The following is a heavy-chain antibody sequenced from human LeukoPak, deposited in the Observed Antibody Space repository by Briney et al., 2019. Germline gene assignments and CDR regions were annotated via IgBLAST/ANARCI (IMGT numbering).Heavy chain of an antibody. V-gene: IGHV3-53*01. CDR2: IYSGGTT. J-gene: IGHJ4*02. CDR1: EFTVSSNY. CDR3: ARDSTAGGFHFDD. Sequence: PGGSLRLSCAASEFTVSSNYMSWVRQAPGKGLEWVSVIYSGGTTYYADSVKGRLTISRDNSKNTLYLQMNSLRAEDTAVYYCARDSTAGGFHFDDWGQGTLVTVSS. D-gene: IGHD2-8*02.